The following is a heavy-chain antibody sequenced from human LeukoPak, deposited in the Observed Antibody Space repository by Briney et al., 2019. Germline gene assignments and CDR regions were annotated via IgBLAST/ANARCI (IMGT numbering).Heavy chain of an antibody. J-gene: IGHJ5*02. D-gene: IGHD1-26*01. CDR1: GGTFSSYA. V-gene: IGHV1-69*05. CDR3: ASGVGATTEFDP. Sequence: SVKVSCKASGGTFSSYAISWVRQAPGQGLEWMGGIIPIFGTANYAQKFQGRVTITTDESTSTAYMELSSLRSEDTAVYYCASGVGATTEFDPWGQGTLVTVSS. CDR2: IIPIFGTA.